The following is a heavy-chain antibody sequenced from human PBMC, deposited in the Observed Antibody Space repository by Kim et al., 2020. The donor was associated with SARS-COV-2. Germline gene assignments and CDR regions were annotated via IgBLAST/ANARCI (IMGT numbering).Heavy chain of an antibody. J-gene: IGHJ4*02. Sequence: GGSLRLSCAASGFPFSSYVMNWVRQAPGKGLEWVSGTSRSGDTTYYADSVKGRFTISRDNSKNTLYLQMNSLRAEDTAMYYCAKDAPGGGDFLFDYWGQGILVTVSS. CDR1: GFPFSSYV. CDR2: TSRSGDTT. V-gene: IGHV3-23*01. CDR3: AKDAPGGGDFLFDY. D-gene: IGHD4-17*01.